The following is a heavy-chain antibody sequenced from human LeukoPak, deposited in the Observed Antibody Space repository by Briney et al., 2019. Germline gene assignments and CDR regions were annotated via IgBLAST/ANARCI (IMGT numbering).Heavy chain of an antibody. Sequence: GGSLRLSCAASGFTFNTFGMNWVRQAPGKGLEWVAVIWYDGGIKYYADSVKGRFTVSRDNSKSTLYLQLNSLRAEDTAVYYCARDVPRSGGSCYDYWGQGTLVTVSS. D-gene: IGHD2-15*01. J-gene: IGHJ4*02. V-gene: IGHV3-33*01. CDR2: IWYDGGIK. CDR1: GFTFNTFG. CDR3: ARDVPRSGGSCYDY.